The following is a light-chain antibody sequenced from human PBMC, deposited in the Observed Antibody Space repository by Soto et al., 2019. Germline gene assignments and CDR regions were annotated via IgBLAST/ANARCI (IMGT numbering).Light chain of an antibody. Sequence: EIVLTQSPGTLSLFPGERATLSRRASQSVSSSQLAWYQQRPGQAPRLLVYGASTRATGIADRFSGSGSGTDFTLTISRLEPEDFAVYYCQQYGSSGVTFGPGTKVDI. J-gene: IGKJ3*01. CDR3: QQYGSSGVT. CDR1: QSVSSSQ. CDR2: GAS. V-gene: IGKV3-20*01.